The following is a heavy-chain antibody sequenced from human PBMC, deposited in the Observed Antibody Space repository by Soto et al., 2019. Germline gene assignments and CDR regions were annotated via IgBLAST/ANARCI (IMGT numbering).Heavy chain of an antibody. J-gene: IGHJ6*02. D-gene: IGHD6-13*01. CDR3: ASTLGAAAGSYYYYGMDV. CDR1: GDSISSSSYY. Sequence: PHSLSATCNVSGDSISSSSYYWGWIRKPPGQGLLWIGSIYYSGSTYYNPSLTSRVTISVATSKNQFSLKLSCVTAADTAVYYCASTLGAAAGSYYYYGMDVWGQGSAVGVSS. V-gene: IGHV4-39*01. CDR2: IYYSGST.